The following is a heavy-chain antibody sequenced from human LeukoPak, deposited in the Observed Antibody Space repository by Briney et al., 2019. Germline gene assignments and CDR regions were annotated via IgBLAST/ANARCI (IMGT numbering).Heavy chain of an antibody. Sequence: PSETLSLTCTVSGGSISSSSYYWGWIRQPPGKGLEWIGSIYYSGSTYYNPSLKSRVTISVDTSKNQFSLKLSSVTAADTAVYYCARQSYTVTAWFDPWGQGTLVTVSS. D-gene: IGHD4-17*01. CDR3: ARQSYTVTAWFDP. CDR1: GGSISSSSYY. V-gene: IGHV4-39*01. J-gene: IGHJ5*02. CDR2: IYYSGST.